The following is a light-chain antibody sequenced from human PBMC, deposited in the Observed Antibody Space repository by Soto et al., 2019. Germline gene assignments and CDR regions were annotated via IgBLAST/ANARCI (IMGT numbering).Light chain of an antibody. Sequence: QAVLTQPASVSGSPGQSITISCSGTSSDIGTYDHVAWFQQFPGKTPKLVIYSVSDRPSGVSYRFSGSKSGNTAYLTISGLQADDEADYYCISYTVSRSYVFGTGTKVTVX. J-gene: IGLJ1*01. CDR1: SSDIGTYDH. CDR3: ISYTVSRSYV. CDR2: SVS. V-gene: IGLV2-14*01.